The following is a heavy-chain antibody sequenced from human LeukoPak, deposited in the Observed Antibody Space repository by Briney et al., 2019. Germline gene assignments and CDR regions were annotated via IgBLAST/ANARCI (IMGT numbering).Heavy chain of an antibody. CDR2: ISGSGGST. J-gene: IGHJ4*02. CDR3: ANIYYGSGSYRSGFDY. D-gene: IGHD3-10*01. Sequence: GGSLRLSCAASGFTFSSYAMSWVRQAPGKGLEWVSAISGSGGSTCYADSVKGRFTISRDNSKNTLYLQMNSLRAEDTAVYYCANIYYGSGSYRSGFDYWGQGTLVTVSS. V-gene: IGHV3-23*01. CDR1: GFTFSSYA.